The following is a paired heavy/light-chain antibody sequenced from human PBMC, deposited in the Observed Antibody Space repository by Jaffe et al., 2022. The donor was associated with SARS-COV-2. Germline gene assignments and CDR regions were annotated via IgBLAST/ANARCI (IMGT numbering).Heavy chain of an antibody. Sequence: QVQLVQSGSELKKPGASVKVSCKASAYTFTNYAINWVRQAPGQGLEWMGWINTNTGTPTYAQGFTGRFVFSLDTSVSTAHLLIFSLEAEDTAVYYCARGPQGRHNWFDPWGQGTLITVSS. J-gene: IGHJ5*02. CDR3: ARGPQGRHNWFDP. CDR1: AYTFTNYA. CDR2: INTNTGTP. V-gene: IGHV7-4-1*01.
Light chain of an antibody. CDR1: TSNVGNFNL. CDR2: EDN. J-gene: IGLJ2*01. V-gene: IGLV2-23*01. CDR3: CSYTGNGAYVA. Sequence: QSALTQPASVSGSPGQSITISCTRTTSNVGNFNLVSWYQQHPGKAPKVMIYEDNKRPSGVSNRFSGSKSGNTASLTISGLQAEDEADYYCCSYTGNGAYVAFGGGTKLTVL.